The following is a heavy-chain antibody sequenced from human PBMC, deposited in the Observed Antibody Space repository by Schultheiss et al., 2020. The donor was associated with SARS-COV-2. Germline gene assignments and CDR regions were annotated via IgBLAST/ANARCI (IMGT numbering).Heavy chain of an antibody. CDR3: VKDPAAFGAVIGLDP. V-gene: IGHV3-23*01. CDR1: GFIFSSYG. J-gene: IGHJ5*02. D-gene: IGHD3-3*01. Sequence: GGSLRLSCAASGFIFSSYGMSWVRQAPGKGPEWVSTIDYTGANTHYADSVKGRFTISRDNSKNTLDLQMNSLRGEDTAIYYCVKDPAAFGAVIGLDPWGQGTLVTVSS. CDR2: IDYTGANT.